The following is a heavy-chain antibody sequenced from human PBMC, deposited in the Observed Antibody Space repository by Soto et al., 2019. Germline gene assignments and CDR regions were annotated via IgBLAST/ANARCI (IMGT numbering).Heavy chain of an antibody. CDR3: ARGFRVEGAYGAGAFFDY. Sequence: PGGSLRLSCAACGVTFSSNYMSWVRQAPGKGLEWVSVIYSGGSTYYADSVKGRFTISRDNSKNTLYLQMNSLRAEDTAVYYCARGFRVEGAYGAGAFFDYWAQGTLVTVSS. CDR1: GVTFSSNY. V-gene: IGHV3-53*01. CDR2: IYSGGST. D-gene: IGHD1-26*01. J-gene: IGHJ4*02.